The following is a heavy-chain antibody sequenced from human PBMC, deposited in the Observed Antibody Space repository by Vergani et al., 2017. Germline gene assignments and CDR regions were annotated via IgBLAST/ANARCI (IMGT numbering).Heavy chain of an antibody. D-gene: IGHD2-21*02. Sequence: QLQLQESGPGLVKPSETLSLTCTVSGGSISSSSYYWGWIRQPPGKGLEWIGSIYYSGSTYYNPSLKSRVTISVDTSKNQFSLKLSSVTAADTAVYYCARHLAYGGGDCYPYYYGMDVWGQGTTVTVSS. V-gene: IGHV4-39*01. CDR2: IYYSGST. CDR3: ARHLAYGGGDCYPYYYGMDV. J-gene: IGHJ6*02. CDR1: GGSISSSSYY.